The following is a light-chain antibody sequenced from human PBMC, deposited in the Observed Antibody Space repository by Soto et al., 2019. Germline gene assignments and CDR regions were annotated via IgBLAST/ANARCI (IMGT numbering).Light chain of an antibody. CDR3: QQYNNWPWT. CDR1: QSVSSD. CDR2: GAS. J-gene: IGKJ1*01. V-gene: IGKV3-15*01. Sequence: EIVMTQSPATLSVSPGDRATLSCRASQSVSSDLAWYQQKPGQAPRFLIYGASTRATGIPARFSGSGSGTEFTLTISSLQSEDSAVYYCQQYNNWPWTFGQGTKVAIK.